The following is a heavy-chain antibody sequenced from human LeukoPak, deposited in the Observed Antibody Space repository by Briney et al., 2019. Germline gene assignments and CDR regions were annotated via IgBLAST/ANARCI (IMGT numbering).Heavy chain of an antibody. CDR2: ISSGSSYV. CDR3: ARYSGTYRDY. V-gene: IGHV3-21*01. Sequence: GGSLRLSCAASGFTFSNYNMNWVRQAPGKGLEWVSSISSGSSYVFYADSVKGRFTISRDNAKNSLYLQMNSLRVEDTALYYCARYSGTYRDYWGQGTLVTVSS. CDR1: GFTFSNYN. J-gene: IGHJ4*02. D-gene: IGHD1-26*01.